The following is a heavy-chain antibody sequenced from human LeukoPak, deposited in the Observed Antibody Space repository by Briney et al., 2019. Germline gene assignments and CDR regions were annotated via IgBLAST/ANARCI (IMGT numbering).Heavy chain of an antibody. Sequence: ASVKVSCKVSGYTLTELSMHWVRQAPGKGLEWMGGFDPEDGETIYAQKFQGRVTMTEDTSTDTAYMELSSLRSEDTAVYYCATGTAYCGGDCYSANLDYWGQGTLVTVSS. CDR1: GYTLTELS. J-gene: IGHJ4*02. CDR3: ATGTAYCGGDCYSANLDY. V-gene: IGHV1-24*01. D-gene: IGHD2-21*02. CDR2: FDPEDGET.